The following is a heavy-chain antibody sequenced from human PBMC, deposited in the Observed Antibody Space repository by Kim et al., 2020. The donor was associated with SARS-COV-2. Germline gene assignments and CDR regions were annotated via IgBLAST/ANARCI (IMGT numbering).Heavy chain of an antibody. CDR3: ASGQQLVGWYYYGMDV. V-gene: IGHV4-31*02. D-gene: IGHD6-13*01. Sequence: SLKSRVTISVDTSKNQFSLKLSSVTAADTAVYYCASGQQLVGWYYYGMDVWGQGTTVTVSS. J-gene: IGHJ6*02.